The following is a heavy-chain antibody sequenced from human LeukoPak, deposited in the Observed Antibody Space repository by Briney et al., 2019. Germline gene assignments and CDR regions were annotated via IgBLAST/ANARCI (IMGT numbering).Heavy chain of an antibody. CDR3: ATLRAAMVMAPDY. CDR1: GFAFSSYA. J-gene: IGHJ4*02. D-gene: IGHD5-18*01. V-gene: IGHV3-23*01. CDR2: ISGSGGST. Sequence: PGGSLRLSCAASGFAFSSYAMSWVRQASGKGLEWVSAISGSGGSTYYADSVKGRFTISTDNSKNTLYLQMNSLRAEDTAVYYCATLRAAMVMAPDYWGQGTLVTVSS.